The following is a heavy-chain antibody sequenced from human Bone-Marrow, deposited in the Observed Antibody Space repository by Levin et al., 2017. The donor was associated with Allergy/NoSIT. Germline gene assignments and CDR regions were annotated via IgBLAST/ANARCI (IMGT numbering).Heavy chain of an antibody. V-gene: IGHV3-21*01. CDR1: GFSFSIYS. D-gene: IGHD2-8*02. J-gene: IGHJ3*02. CDR3: ARGIIGDVRVAHKEAFDI. Sequence: GGSLRLSCTVSGFSFSIYSINWVRQAPGKGLEWVSSIGSSGSDMYYVDSVKGRFTISRDNAKNSLTLQMNSLRAEDTAVYYCARGIIGDVRVAHKEAFDIWGQGTMVSVSS. CDR2: IGSSGSDM.